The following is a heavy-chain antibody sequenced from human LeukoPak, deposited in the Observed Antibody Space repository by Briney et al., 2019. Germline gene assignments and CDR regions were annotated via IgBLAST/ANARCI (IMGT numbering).Heavy chain of an antibody. V-gene: IGHV3-30*18. CDR3: AKDSHSSGWYGVDY. CDR1: GFTFSNAW. D-gene: IGHD6-19*01. CDR2: ISYDGSNK. Sequence: GGSLRLSCAASGFTFSNAWMSWVRQAPGKGLEWVAVISYDGSNKYYADSVKGRFTISRDNSKNTLYLQMNSLRAEDTAVYYCAKDSHSSGWYGVDYWGQGTLVTVSS. J-gene: IGHJ4*02.